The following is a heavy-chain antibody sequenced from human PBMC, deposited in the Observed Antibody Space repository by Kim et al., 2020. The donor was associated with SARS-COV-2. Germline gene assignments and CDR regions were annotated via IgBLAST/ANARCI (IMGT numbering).Heavy chain of an antibody. CDR2: IYSGGST. V-gene: IGHV3-53*01. J-gene: IGHJ6*02. D-gene: IGHD5-18*01. CDR3: ARDYTAIHSSRPPRYYYYYGMDV. CDR1: GFTVSSNY. Sequence: GGSLRLSCAASGFTVSSNYMSWVRQAPGKGLEWVSVIYSGGSTYYADSVKGRFTISRDNSKNTLYLQMNSLRAEDTAVYYCARDYTAIHSSRPPRYYYYYGMDVWGQGTTVTVSS.